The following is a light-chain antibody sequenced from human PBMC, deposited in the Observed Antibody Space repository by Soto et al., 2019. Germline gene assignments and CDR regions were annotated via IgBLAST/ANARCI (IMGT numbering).Light chain of an antibody. Sequence: IVMTQSPATLSVSPGDEVTLSCRASENVGTNLAWYQHKPGQAPRLLIYGSSTRATGIPATFSGSGSGTEFTLTISSLQSAESAIYYCQQYNNWGLSFGGGTKVEIK. V-gene: IGKV3D-15*01. CDR2: GSS. CDR3: QQYNNWGLS. CDR1: ENVGTN. J-gene: IGKJ4*01.